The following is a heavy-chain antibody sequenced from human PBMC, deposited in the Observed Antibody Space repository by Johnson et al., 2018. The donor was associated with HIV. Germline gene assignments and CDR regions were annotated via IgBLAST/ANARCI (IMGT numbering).Heavy chain of an antibody. CDR1: GFAFSSYA. CDR3: ARVTNDAFDI. J-gene: IGHJ3*02. Sequence: QMQLVESGGGVVQPGRSLRLSCAASGFAFSSYAMHWVRQAPGKGLEWVAVISYDGTSKYQADSVKGRFTISRDNSKNTLYLQMNSLRAEDTAVYYCARVTNDAFDIWGQGTMVTVSS. CDR2: ISYDGTSK. V-gene: IGHV3-30*04.